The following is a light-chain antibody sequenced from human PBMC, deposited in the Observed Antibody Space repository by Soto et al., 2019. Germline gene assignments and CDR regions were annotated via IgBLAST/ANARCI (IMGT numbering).Light chain of an antibody. CDR1: QSVTNSY. V-gene: IGKV3-20*01. CDR2: GAS. J-gene: IGKJ3*01. CDR3: QQYGSSPLYT. Sequence: EIVLTQSPDTLSLSPGERVTLSCRASQSVTNSYLAWYQQKPGQGPRLLIHGASSRATGTPDRFSGSGSGTDFTLTISRLEPEDFAVYYCQQYGSSPLYTFGPGTKVDIK.